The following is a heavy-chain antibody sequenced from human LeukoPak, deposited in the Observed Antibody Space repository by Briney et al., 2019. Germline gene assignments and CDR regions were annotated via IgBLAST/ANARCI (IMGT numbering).Heavy chain of an antibody. CDR2: ISSSSSTI. J-gene: IGHJ4*02. Sequence: GGSLRLSCAASGFTFSSYSMNWVRQAPGKGLEWVSYISSSSSTIYYADSVKGRFTISRDNAKNSLYLQMNSLRAEDTAVYYCAREGGYCSGGGCYWDDYWGQGTLVTVSS. CDR3: AREGGYCSGGGCYWDDY. D-gene: IGHD2-15*01. CDR1: GFTFSSYS. V-gene: IGHV3-48*01.